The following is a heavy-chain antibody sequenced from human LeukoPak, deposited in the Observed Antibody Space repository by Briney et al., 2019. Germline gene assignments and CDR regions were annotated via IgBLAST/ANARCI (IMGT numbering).Heavy chain of an antibody. CDR2: TWYDGSNE. CDR1: GFTFSNYG. Sequence: GGSLRFSCAASGFTFSNYGMHWVRQAPGKGLEWVAVTWYDGSNEYYADSVKGRFTISRDNSKNTMYLQMNSLRAEDTAVYYCAREVTGSFDYWGQGTLVTVSS. CDR3: AREVTGSFDY. V-gene: IGHV3-33*01. D-gene: IGHD3-9*01. J-gene: IGHJ4*02.